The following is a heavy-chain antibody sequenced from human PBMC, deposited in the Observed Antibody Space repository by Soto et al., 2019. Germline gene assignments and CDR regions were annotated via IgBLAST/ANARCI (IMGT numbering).Heavy chain of an antibody. CDR1: GYTFTSYD. CDR2: MNPNSGNT. J-gene: IGHJ6*02. D-gene: IGHD4-4*01. V-gene: IGHV1-8*01. Sequence: ASVKVSCKASGYTFTSYDINWVRQATGQGLEWMGWMNPNSGNTGYAQKFQGRVTMTRNTSISTAYMELSSLRSEETAVYYCARGDTVTATGDYYYYGMDVWGQGTTVTVSS. CDR3: ARGDTVTATGDYYYYGMDV.